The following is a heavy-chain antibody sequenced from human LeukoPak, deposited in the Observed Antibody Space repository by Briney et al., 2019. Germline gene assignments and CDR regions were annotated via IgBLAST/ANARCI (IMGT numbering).Heavy chain of an antibody. J-gene: IGHJ5*02. CDR3: ARSGFVAGTVDWFDP. CDR1: GFTVSSNY. Sequence: PGGSLRLSCAASGFTVSSNYMTWVRQAPGKGLEWVSVMYTGGTSYYADSVRGRFTLSRDNSKNMVYLQMNSLRVEDTAVYYCARSGFVAGTVDWFDPWGQGTLVIVSS. D-gene: IGHD6-19*01. CDR2: MYTGGTS. V-gene: IGHV3-53*01.